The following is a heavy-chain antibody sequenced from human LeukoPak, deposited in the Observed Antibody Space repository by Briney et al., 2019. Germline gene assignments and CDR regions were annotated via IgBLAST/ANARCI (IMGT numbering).Heavy chain of an antibody. V-gene: IGHV4-34*01. Sequence: SETLSLTCAVHGGSFSGYYWSWIRQPPGKGLEWIGEINYSGTTNCNPSLKSRVTISVDTSKNQFSLKLSSVTAADTAVYYCASSTIFGVVANWFDPWGQGTLVTVSS. D-gene: IGHD3-3*01. CDR1: GGSFSGYY. CDR2: INYSGTT. J-gene: IGHJ5*02. CDR3: ASSTIFGVVANWFDP.